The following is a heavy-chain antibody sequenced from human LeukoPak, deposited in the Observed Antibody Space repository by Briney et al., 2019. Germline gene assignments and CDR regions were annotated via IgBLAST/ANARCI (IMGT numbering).Heavy chain of an antibody. D-gene: IGHD3-10*01. J-gene: IGHJ4*02. V-gene: IGHV4-59*08. CDR2: IYYSGST. CDR1: GGSISSYY. Sequence: SETLSLTCTVSGGSISSYYWSWIRQPPGKGLEWIGYIYYSGSTNYNPSLKSRVTISVDTSKNQFSLKLSSVTAADTAVYYCARRRVRGVSLYYFDYWGQGTLVTVSS. CDR3: ARRRVRGVSLYYFDY.